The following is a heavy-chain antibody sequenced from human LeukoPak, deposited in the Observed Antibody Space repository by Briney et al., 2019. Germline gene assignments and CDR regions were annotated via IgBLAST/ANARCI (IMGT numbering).Heavy chain of an antibody. CDR2: IIPIFGTA. CDR3: ASGTYYGSGSHDY. Sequence: SVKVSCKASGGTFSSYAISWVRQAPGQGLEWMGGIIPIFGTANYAQKFQGRVTITADKSTSTAYMELSSLRSEDTAVYYCASGTYYGSGSHDYWGQGTLVTVSS. V-gene: IGHV1-69*06. CDR1: GGTFSSYA. D-gene: IGHD3-10*01. J-gene: IGHJ4*02.